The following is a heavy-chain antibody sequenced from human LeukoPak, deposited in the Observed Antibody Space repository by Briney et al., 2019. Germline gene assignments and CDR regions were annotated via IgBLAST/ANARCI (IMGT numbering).Heavy chain of an antibody. V-gene: IGHV4-34*01. Sequence: SETLTLTCADYGGSFRAYYLSWIRQPPGKGLEWIGEINHSGRTNYNASLKSRVTISVDTSKNQFPLKMSYVTAADTAVYYCARCPRYSGYDYCSEYWG. J-gene: IGHJ4*01. D-gene: IGHD5-12*01. CDR3: ARCPRYSGYDYCSEY. CDR1: GGSFRAYY. CDR2: INHSGRT.